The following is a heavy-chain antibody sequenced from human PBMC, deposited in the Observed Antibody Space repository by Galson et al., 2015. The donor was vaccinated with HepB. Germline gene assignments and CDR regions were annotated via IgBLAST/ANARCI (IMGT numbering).Heavy chain of an antibody. D-gene: IGHD2-15*01. J-gene: IGHJ4*02. V-gene: IGHV3-7*01. CDR1: GFTFSSYW. Sequence: SLRLSCAASGFTFSSYWMSWVRQAPGKGLEWVANINQDGSDEYYVDSVKGRFTISRDNAKNSLYLQMDSLRAEDTAVYYCARPPGWRSNSDYWGQGTLVTVSS. CDR3: ARPPGWRSNSDY. CDR2: INQDGSDE.